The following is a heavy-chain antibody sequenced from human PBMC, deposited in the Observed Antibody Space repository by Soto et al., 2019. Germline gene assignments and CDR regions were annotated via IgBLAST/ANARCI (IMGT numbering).Heavy chain of an antibody. V-gene: IGHV3-13*05. J-gene: IGHJ6*02. CDR2: IGAADDP. Sequence: EVQLVESGGGVVQPGESLRLSCAASGFTFSAYDMHWVRQTTGKGLEWVSAIGAADDPYYLGSVKGRFTISRENAKNSLYLQMYSLRAEDTDVYYCARAYSGRLPRRADYYFAMDVWGQGTTVTVSS. D-gene: IGHD2-15*01. CDR1: GFTFSAYD. CDR3: ARAYSGRLPRRADYYFAMDV.